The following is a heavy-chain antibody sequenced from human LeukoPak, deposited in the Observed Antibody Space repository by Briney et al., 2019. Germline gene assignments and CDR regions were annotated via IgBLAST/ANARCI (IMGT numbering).Heavy chain of an antibody. V-gene: IGHV4-4*07. J-gene: IGHJ5*02. CDR3: AREKLLTGYYKRDWFDP. Sequence: SETLSLTCTVSGGSIGSYYWSWIRQPAGKGLEWIGRIYTSGSTNYNPSLKSRVTMSVDTSKNQFSLKLSSVTAADTAVYYCAREKLLTGYYKRDWFDPWGQGTLVTVSS. D-gene: IGHD3-9*01. CDR1: GGSIGSYY. CDR2: IYTSGST.